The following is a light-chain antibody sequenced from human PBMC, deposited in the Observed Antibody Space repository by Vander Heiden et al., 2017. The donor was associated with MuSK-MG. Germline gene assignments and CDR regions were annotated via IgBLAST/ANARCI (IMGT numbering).Light chain of an antibody. J-gene: IGKJ3*01. CDR2: AAS. Sequence: DIQLTHSPSSLSASVGDRVTITCRASQSISSYLNWYQQKPGKAPKILIYAASRLQSGVPPRFSGSGGGTDFTPTTSSLQPEDFAPYYCHQSDSIPPFTLGHGTKVDIK. CDR1: QSISSY. CDR3: HQSDSIPPFT. V-gene: IGKV1-39*01.